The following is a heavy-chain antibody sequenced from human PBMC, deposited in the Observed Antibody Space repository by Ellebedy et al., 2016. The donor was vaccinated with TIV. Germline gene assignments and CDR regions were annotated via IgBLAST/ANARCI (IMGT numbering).Heavy chain of an antibody. V-gene: IGHV4-38-2*02. CDR2: LYHSGST. Sequence: MPSETLSLTCTVSGYSISSGYYWGWIRQPPGKGLEWIASLYHSGSTYYNPSLKSRVTVSVDTSKNQFSLNLSSVTAADTAVYYCARDPALPRGRFDTWGQGTLVTVSS. CDR3: ARDPALPRGRFDT. J-gene: IGHJ5*02. CDR1: GYSISSGYY.